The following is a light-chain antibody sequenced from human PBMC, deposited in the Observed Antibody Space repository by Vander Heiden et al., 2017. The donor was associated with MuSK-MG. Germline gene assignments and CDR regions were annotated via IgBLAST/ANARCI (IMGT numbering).Light chain of an antibody. V-gene: IGLV3-19*01. CDR1: SLRTYS. CDR2: GKN. Sequence: SSELPQDPSVSVALGQTVIITCQGDSLRTYSAGWYQQKPGQAPLLLIYGKNNRPSGIPDRFSGSTSGNTASLTITGTQAEDEADYYWNAKDSSGDRWVFGTGTTLTVL. J-gene: IGLJ1*01. CDR3: NAKDSSGDRWV.